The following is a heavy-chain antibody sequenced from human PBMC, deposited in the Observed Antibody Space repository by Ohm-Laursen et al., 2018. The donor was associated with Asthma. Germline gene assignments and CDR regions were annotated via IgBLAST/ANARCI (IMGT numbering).Heavy chain of an antibody. J-gene: IGHJ4*02. CDR3: IKDLSGTYSFDY. Sequence: SLRLSCAASGFTFNSYGIHWVRQAPGKGLEWVAVISFDGSNKYYADSVKGRFTISRDNSKNTLYLQMSSLRAEDTAVYHCIKDLSGTYSFDYWGQGALVTVSS. CDR2: ISFDGSNK. V-gene: IGHV3-30*18. CDR1: GFTFNSYG. D-gene: IGHD1-26*01.